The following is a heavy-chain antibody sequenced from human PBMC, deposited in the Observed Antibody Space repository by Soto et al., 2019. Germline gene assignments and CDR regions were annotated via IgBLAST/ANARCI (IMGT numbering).Heavy chain of an antibody. CDR1: GGSISSSSYY. V-gene: IGHV4-39*01. J-gene: IGHJ4*02. D-gene: IGHD6-19*01. Sequence: SETLSLTCTVSGGSISSSSYYWGWIRQPPGKGLEWIGSIYYSGSTYYNPSLKSRVTISVDTSKNQFSLKLSSVTAADTAGYYCASQGEQWLVPNIIDYWGQGTLVTVSS. CDR2: IYYSGST. CDR3: ASQGEQWLVPNIIDY.